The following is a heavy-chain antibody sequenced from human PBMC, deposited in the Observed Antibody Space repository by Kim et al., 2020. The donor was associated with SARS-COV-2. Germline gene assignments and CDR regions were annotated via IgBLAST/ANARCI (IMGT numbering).Heavy chain of an antibody. CDR1: GGSIRSSSYY. CDR3: VSQYQGSPAMVDY. V-gene: IGHV4-39*07. D-gene: IGHD5-18*01. J-gene: IGHJ4*02. CDR2: IYYSGST. Sequence: SETLSLTCTVSGGSIRSSSYYWGWIRQPPGKGLEWIGSIYYSGSTNYNPSLKSRVTISVDTSKNQLSLKLSSVTAADTAVYYCVSQYQGSPAMVDYWGQGTLVTVSS.